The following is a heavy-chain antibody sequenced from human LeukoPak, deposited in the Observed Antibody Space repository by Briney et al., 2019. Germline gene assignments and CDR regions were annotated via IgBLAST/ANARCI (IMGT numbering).Heavy chain of an antibody. D-gene: IGHD5-24*01. V-gene: IGHV4-4*07. J-gene: IGHJ4*02. CDR1: GGSISSYY. CDR2: IYSSGST. Sequence: ASETLSLTCTVSGGSISSYYWSWIRQPAGKGLEWIGRIYSSGSTNYNPSLKSRVTMSVDTSKTQFSLKLSSVTAADTAVYYCARIRRDGYNSLYYFDYWGQGTLVTVSS. CDR3: ARIRRDGYNSLYYFDY.